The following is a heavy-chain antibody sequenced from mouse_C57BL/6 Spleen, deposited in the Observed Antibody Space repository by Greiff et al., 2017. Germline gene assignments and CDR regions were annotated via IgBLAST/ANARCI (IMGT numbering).Heavy chain of an antibody. CDR1: GYTFTSYW. CDR2: IDPNSGGT. V-gene: IGHV1-72*01. D-gene: IGHD2-4*01. Sequence: QVQLQQPGAELVKPGASVKLSCKASGYTFTSYWMHWVKQRPGRGLEWIGRIDPNSGGTKYNEKFKSKATLTVDKPSSTAYMQLSSLTSADSAVYYCARRDYDWYFDVWAQGPRSPSPQ. CDR3: ARRDYDWYFDV. J-gene: IGHJ1*03.